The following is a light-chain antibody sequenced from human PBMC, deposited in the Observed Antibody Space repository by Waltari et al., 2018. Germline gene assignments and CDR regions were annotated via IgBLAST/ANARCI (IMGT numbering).Light chain of an antibody. CDR2: KDS. V-gene: IGLV3-27*01. Sequence: SYELTQPSSVSVSPGPTARITCSGDVLENNIARWFQQNTGQAPVLVIYKDSERPSGIPERFSGSSSGTTVTLTISGAQVEDEANYYCYSAADNNLGVFGGGTKLTVL. CDR1: VLENNI. CDR3: YSAADNNLGV. J-gene: IGLJ2*01.